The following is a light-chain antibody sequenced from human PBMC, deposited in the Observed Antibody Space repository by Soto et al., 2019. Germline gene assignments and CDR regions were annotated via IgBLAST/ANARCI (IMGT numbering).Light chain of an antibody. J-gene: IGLJ1*01. Sequence: QSVLTQPASVSGSPGQSITIPCTGTSSDVGGYNYVSWYQQQAGKAPKLIIHEVSNRPSGVSNRFSGSKSGNTASLTISGLQAEDEADYYCDSYTSSRAYVFGIGTKVTV. CDR1: SSDVGGYNY. V-gene: IGLV2-14*01. CDR2: EVS. CDR3: DSYTSSRAYV.